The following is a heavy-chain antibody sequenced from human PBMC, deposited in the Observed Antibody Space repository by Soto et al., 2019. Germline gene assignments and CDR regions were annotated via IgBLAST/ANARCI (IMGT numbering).Heavy chain of an antibody. J-gene: IGHJ6*02. V-gene: IGHV3-23*01. Sequence: PGGSLRLSCAASGFTFSSYAMSWVRQATGKGLEWVSAISGSGGSTYYADSVKGRFTISRDNSKNTLYLQMNSLRAEDTAVYYCAKDLRRANPHRLPLYYYGMDVWGQGTTVTVSS. CDR2: ISGSGGST. D-gene: IGHD3-10*01. CDR3: AKDLRRANPHRLPLYYYGMDV. CDR1: GFTFSSYA.